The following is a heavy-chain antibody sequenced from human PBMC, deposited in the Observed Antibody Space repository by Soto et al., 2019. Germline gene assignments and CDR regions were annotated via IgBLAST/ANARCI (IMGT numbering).Heavy chain of an antibody. V-gene: IGHV3-23*01. D-gene: IGHD1-26*01. J-gene: IGHJ4*02. Sequence: EVPLLESGGGLVQPGGSLRLSCAASGFTFSSYAMRWVRQAPVKGLEWVSAISGSGDSTYYADSVEGRFTISRDNSKNTLYLQMNSLRAEDTAVYYCARRGSGSYYDYWGQGTLVTVSS. CDR3: ARRGSGSYYDY. CDR2: ISGSGDST. CDR1: GFTFSSYA.